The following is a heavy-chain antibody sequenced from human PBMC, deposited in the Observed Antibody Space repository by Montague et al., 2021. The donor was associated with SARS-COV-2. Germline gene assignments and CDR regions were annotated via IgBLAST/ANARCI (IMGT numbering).Heavy chain of an antibody. V-gene: IGHV4-61*02. Sequence: TLSLTCTVSGGSISSGSYYWSWIRQPAGKGLEWIGRIYTSGSTNYNPSLKSRVTISVDTSKNQFSLKLSSATAADTAVYYCARVGVGTMVRGVIPAYYYYGMDVWGQGNTVTVSS. CDR2: IYTSGST. D-gene: IGHD3-10*01. CDR3: ARVGVGTMVRGVIPAYYYYGMDV. J-gene: IGHJ6*02. CDR1: GGSISSGSYY.